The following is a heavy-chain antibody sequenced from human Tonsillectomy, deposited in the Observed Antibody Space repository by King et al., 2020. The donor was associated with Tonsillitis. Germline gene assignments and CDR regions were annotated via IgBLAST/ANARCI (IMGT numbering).Heavy chain of an antibody. V-gene: IGHV3-72*01. CDR2: SRNKVNSYTT. Sequence: VQLVESGGGLVQPGGSLRLSCAASGFTFSDHYMDWVRQAPGKGLEWVGRSRNKVNSYTTNYAASVKGRFTISRDESKNSLYLQMNSLKTEDTDVYYCASGLYSYGYGPGYWGQGILVTVSS. J-gene: IGHJ4*02. D-gene: IGHD5-18*01. CDR3: ASGLYSYGYGPGY. CDR1: GFTFSDHY.